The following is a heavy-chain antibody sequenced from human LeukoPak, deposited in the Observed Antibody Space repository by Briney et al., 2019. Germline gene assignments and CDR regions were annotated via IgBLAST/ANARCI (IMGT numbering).Heavy chain of an antibody. J-gene: IGHJ4*02. V-gene: IGHV1-2*02. Sequence: GASVKVSCEASGYTFTGYYMHWVRQAPGQGLEWMGWINPNSGGTNYAQKFQGRVTMTRDTSISTAYMELSRLRSDDTAVYYCARAPSSSWYYFDYWGQGTLVTVSS. D-gene: IGHD6-13*01. CDR1: GYTFTGYY. CDR2: INPNSGGT. CDR3: ARAPSSSWYYFDY.